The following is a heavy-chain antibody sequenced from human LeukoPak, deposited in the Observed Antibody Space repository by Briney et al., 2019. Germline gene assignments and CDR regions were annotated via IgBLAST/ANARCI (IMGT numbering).Heavy chain of an antibody. D-gene: IGHD6-19*01. Sequence: ASVKVSCKASGYTFTSYAMHWVRQAPGQRLEWIGWINAGNGNTKYSQKFQGRVTITRDTSASTAYMELSSLRSEDTAVYYCARDREQWLVYNWFDPWGQGTLVTVSS. CDR2: INAGNGNT. CDR3: ARDREQWLVYNWFDP. J-gene: IGHJ5*02. V-gene: IGHV1-3*01. CDR1: GYTFTSYA.